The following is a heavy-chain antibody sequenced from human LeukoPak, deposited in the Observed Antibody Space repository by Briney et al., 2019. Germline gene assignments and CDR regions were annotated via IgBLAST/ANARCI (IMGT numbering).Heavy chain of an antibody. CDR3: AREVYVVTPTPIDY. CDR2: INPNSGGT. J-gene: IGHJ4*02. Sequence: ASVKVSCKASGYTFTGYYMHWVRQAPGQGLEWMGWINPNSGGTNYAQKFQGRVTMTRDTSISTAYMELSRLRSDDTAVYYCAREVYVVTPTPIDYWGQGTLVTVSS. V-gene: IGHV1-2*02. D-gene: IGHD4-23*01. CDR1: GYTFTGYY.